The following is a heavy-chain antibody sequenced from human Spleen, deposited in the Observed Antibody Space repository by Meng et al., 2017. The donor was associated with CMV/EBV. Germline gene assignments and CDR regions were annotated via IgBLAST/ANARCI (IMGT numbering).Heavy chain of an antibody. CDR3: ARLRFHNGDFWSGSGYYYGMDV. CDR1: GFSLSTSGMC. J-gene: IGHJ6*01. V-gene: IGHV2-70*20. Sequence: SGPTLVKPKETLTLTCTFSGFSLSTSGMCVSWVRQPPGKALEWLGHIAWDDDKYYSASLKTRVTISKDTSKNQVVLTMTNVDPTDTATYYCARLRFHNGDFWSGSGYYYGMDVWGQGTTVTVSS. D-gene: IGHD3-3*01. CDR2: IAWDDDK.